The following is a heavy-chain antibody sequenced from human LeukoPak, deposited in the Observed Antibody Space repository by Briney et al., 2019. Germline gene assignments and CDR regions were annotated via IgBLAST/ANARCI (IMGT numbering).Heavy chain of an antibody. D-gene: IGHD3-3*01. Sequence: PSETLSLTCTVSGYSISCGCYWGWIRQPPGKGLEWIGSIYHSGSTYYNPSLKSRVTISVDTSKNQFSLKLSSVTAADTAVYYCASGPYDFWSGADYWGQGTLVTVSS. J-gene: IGHJ4*02. CDR3: ASGPYDFWSGADY. V-gene: IGHV4-38-2*02. CDR2: IYHSGST. CDR1: GYSISCGCY.